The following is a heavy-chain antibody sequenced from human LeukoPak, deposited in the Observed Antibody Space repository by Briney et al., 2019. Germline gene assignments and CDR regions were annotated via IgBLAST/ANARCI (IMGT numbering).Heavy chain of an antibody. CDR3: VRHIPGQRAYDL. J-gene: IGHJ3*01. CDR2: ISNTGIT. D-gene: IGHD2-2*02. CDR1: ADSFNNKY. V-gene: IGHV4-59*08. Sequence: SETLCLTCTVSADSFNNKYWSWIRQPPGKGLEWIGYISNTGITTYNPSLNSPVTISLDASKNTFSLRLRSVTAADTAIYYCVRHIPGQRAYDLWGQGTMVTVSS.